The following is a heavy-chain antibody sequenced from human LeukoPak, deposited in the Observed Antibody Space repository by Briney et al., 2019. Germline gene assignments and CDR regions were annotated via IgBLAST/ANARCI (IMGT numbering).Heavy chain of an antibody. CDR3: ARRVRGVNDAFDI. CDR2: INHSGTT. V-gene: IGHV4-34*01. D-gene: IGHD3-10*01. J-gene: IGHJ3*02. Sequence: SETGSLTCTASGGSISSYYWSWFRQSPGRGLEWIGEINHSGTTNYNSSLKSRVTIIVDTTNSQFSLRLNSVTAADTAVYYCARRVRGVNDAFDIWGQGTKVTVSS. CDR1: GGSISSYY.